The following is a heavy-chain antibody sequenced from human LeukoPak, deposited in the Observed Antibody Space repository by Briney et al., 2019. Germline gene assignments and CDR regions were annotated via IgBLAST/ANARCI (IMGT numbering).Heavy chain of an antibody. J-gene: IGHJ4*02. CDR2: IRYDGSNK. Sequence: PGGSLRLSCAASGFTFSSYGMHWVRQAPGKGLEWVAFIRYDGSNKYYVDSVKGRFTISRDNSKNTLCLQMNSLRAEDTAVYYCAKDLRGRRLDYWGQGTLVTVSS. CDR1: GFTFSSYG. CDR3: AKDLRGRRLDY. D-gene: IGHD4-17*01. V-gene: IGHV3-30*02.